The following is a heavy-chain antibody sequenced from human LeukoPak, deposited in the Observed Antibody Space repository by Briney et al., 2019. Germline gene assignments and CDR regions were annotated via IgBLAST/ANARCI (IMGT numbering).Heavy chain of an antibody. D-gene: IGHD7-27*01. Sequence: GGSLRLSCAASGFTFSSYAMSWVRRAPGKGLEWVSAISGSGGSTYYADSVKGRFTISRDNSKNTLYLQMNSLRAEDTAVYYCAKLTGDLDYFDYWGQGTLVTVSS. J-gene: IGHJ4*02. CDR2: ISGSGGST. CDR3: AKLTGDLDYFDY. V-gene: IGHV3-23*01. CDR1: GFTFSSYA.